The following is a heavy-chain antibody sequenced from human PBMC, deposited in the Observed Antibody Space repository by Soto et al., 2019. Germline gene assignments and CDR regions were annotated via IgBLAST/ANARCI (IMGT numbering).Heavy chain of an antibody. CDR2: ISSNGGTT. D-gene: IGHD1-7*01. J-gene: IGHJ4*02. CDR1: GFTFSSYD. CDR3: VRTVSGNYDY. V-gene: IGHV3-64*01. Sequence: EVQLAESGGGMVQPGGSLRLSCVASGFTFSSYDMHWVRQAPGKGLEYVSSISSNGGTTYYGNSVKGRFTISRDNSKNTLYLQMGSLRAEDMAVYYWVRTVSGNYDYWGQGTLVNVSS.